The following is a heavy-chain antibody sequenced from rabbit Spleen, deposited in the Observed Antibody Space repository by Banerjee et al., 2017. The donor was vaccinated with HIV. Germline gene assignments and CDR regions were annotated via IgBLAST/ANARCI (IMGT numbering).Heavy chain of an antibody. V-gene: IGHV1S45*01. D-gene: IGHD6-1*01. CDR3: AREKSGDHGYDL. CDR1: GFTISISDW. J-gene: IGHJ6*01. CDR2: IDPIFGTT. Sequence: QEQLVESGGDLVKPGASLTLTCTASGFTISISDWIYWVRQAPGKGLEWIGYIDPIFGTTYYASWAKGRFTISKTSSTTVTLQMTSLTAADTATYFCAREKSGDHGYDLWGPGTLVTVS.